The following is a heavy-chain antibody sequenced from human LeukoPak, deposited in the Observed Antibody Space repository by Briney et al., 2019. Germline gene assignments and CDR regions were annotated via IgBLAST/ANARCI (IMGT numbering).Heavy chain of an antibody. V-gene: IGHV4-34*08. J-gene: IGHJ4*02. Sequence: GSLRLSCAASGFTFSSYSVNWIRQPPGKGLEWIGEINHSGSTNYNPSLKSRITMSVDTSKSQFSLKVNSVTAADTATYFCAYSNYDPTFDYWGQGTLVTVSS. CDR2: INHSGST. D-gene: IGHD4-11*01. CDR3: AYSNYDPTFDY. CDR1: GFTFSSYS.